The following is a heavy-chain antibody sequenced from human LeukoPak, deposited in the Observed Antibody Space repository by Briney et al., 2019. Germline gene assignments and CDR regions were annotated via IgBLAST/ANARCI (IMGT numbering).Heavy chain of an antibody. CDR3: ARNLVGKTDFDY. CDR1: GYTFSDYA. Sequence: ASVKVSCKASGYTFSDYAMHWVRQAPGQRLEWMGWINAGNGDIKYSQKFQGRVTITWDTSASTVHMELSSLRSEDTAVYYCARNLVGKTDFDYWGQGTLVTVSS. CDR2: INAGNGDI. D-gene: IGHD6-19*01. J-gene: IGHJ4*02. V-gene: IGHV1-3*01.